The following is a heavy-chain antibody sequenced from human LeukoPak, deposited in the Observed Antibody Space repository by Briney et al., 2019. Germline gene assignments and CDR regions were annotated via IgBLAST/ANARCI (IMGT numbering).Heavy chain of an antibody. D-gene: IGHD2-8*01. CDR2: ISGDGGTI. J-gene: IGHJ4*02. Sequence: GGSLRLSCAASGFTLRSSAMSWVRQAPGKGLEWVSAISGDGGTIPYAASVRGRFTISRDNAKNTLFLQMSSLRAGDTALYYCAKELYGNPSGYWGQGTRVTVSS. CDR1: GFTLRSSA. V-gene: IGHV3-23*01. CDR3: AKELYGNPSGY.